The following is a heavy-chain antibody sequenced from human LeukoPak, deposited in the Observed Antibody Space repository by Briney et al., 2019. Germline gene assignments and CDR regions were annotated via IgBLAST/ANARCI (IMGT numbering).Heavy chain of an antibody. Sequence: GGSLRLSCAASGFTFSSYAMHWVRQAPGKGLEWVGRVRSKANNYATAYAASVKGRFTISRDDSKNTAYLQIDSLKIEDTAVYYCSRLQVRYGMDVWGQGTTVTVSS. CDR2: VRSKANNYAT. J-gene: IGHJ6*02. V-gene: IGHV3-73*01. CDR3: SRLQVRYGMDV. CDR1: GFTFSSYA.